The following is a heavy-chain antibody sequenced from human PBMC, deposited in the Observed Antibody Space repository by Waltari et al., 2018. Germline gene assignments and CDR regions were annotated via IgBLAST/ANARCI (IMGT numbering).Heavy chain of an antibody. CDR2: IWYDGSNK. J-gene: IGHJ4*02. V-gene: IGHV3-33*01. CDR3: ARDGSSGGVFDY. Sequence: QVQLVESGGGVVQPGRSLRLSCAASGFTFSSYGMHWVRQAPGKGLEGVAVIWYDGSNKHYADSVKGRFTISRDNSKNTLYLQMNSLRAEDTAVYYCARDGSSGGVFDYWGQGTLVTVSS. D-gene: IGHD6-19*01. CDR1: GFTFSSYG.